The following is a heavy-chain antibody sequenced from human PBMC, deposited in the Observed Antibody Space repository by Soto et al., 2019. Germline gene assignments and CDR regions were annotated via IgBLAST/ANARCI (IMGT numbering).Heavy chain of an antibody. CDR2: IYYSGST. Sequence: SETLSLTCTVSGGSISSSSYYWGWVRQPPGKGLEWIGSIYYSGSTYYNPSLESRVTISVDTSKNQFSLKLSSVTAADTAVYYCARRPRASYSSTWDSQNWFDPWGQGTLVTVSS. CDR1: GGSISSSSYY. J-gene: IGHJ5*02. V-gene: IGHV4-39*01. CDR3: ARRPRASYSSTWDSQNWFDP. D-gene: IGHD6-13*01.